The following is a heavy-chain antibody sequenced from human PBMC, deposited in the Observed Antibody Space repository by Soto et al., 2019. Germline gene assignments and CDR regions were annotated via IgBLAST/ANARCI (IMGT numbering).Heavy chain of an antibody. CDR3: ARGRRSTTIFGVVTSEFDY. D-gene: IGHD3-3*01. CDR2: IYYSGST. J-gene: IGHJ4*02. CDR1: GGSISSGDYY. V-gene: IGHV4-30-4*01. Sequence: SETLSLTCTVSGGSISSGDYYWSWIRQPPGKGLEWIGYIYYSGSTYYNPSLKSRVTISVDTSKNQFSLKLSSVTAADTAVYYCARGRRSTTIFGVVTSEFDYWGQGTLVTVSS.